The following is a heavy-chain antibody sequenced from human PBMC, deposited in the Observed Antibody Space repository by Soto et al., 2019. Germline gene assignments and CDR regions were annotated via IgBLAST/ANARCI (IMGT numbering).Heavy chain of an antibody. J-gene: IGHJ4*02. CDR3: TTYLTIFGDFQGY. D-gene: IGHD3-3*01. CDR1: GFTFSNAW. CDR2: IKSKADGGTI. Sequence: GGSLRLSCATSGFTFSNAWMTWVRQAPGKGLEWVGRIKSKADGGTIDYAASVKGRLTISRDDSENTLFLQMNSLKTEDTAVYYCTTYLTIFGDFQGYWGQGTVVTVSS. V-gene: IGHV3-15*01.